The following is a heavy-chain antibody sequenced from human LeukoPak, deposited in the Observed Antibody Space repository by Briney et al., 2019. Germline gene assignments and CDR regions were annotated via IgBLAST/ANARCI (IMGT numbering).Heavy chain of an antibody. Sequence: GGSLRLSCAASGFTVSSNYMSWVRQAPGKGLEWVSVIYSGGTTYHADSVKGRFTISRDNSKNTLYLQMNSLRAEDTAVYYCARGPGSSNWYEPVDYWGQGTLVTVSS. V-gene: IGHV3-66*01. D-gene: IGHD6-13*01. CDR2: IYSGGTT. CDR1: GFTVSSNY. CDR3: ARGPGSSNWYEPVDY. J-gene: IGHJ4*02.